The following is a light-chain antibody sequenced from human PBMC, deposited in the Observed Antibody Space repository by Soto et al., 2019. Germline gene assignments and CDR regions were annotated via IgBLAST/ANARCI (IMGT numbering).Light chain of an antibody. CDR2: GAS. J-gene: IGKJ2*01. CDR3: QQDNNWPYT. V-gene: IGKV3-15*01. Sequence: EIVMTQSPATLSVSPGERATLSCRANQSVSSNLAWYQQKPGQAPRLLIYGASTRATGITARVSGSGSGTEFTLTISTLQSEGVAVYYCQQDNNWPYTFGRGTKLEIK. CDR1: QSVSSN.